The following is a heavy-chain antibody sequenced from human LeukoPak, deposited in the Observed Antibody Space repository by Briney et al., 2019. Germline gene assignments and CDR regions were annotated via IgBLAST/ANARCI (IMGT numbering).Heavy chain of an antibody. D-gene: IGHD6-13*01. CDR1: GHTFTNYY. CDR3: ARGRGGSWYVPYYYYYMDV. Sequence: ASVKVSCKASGHTFTNYYMHWVRQAPGQGLEWMGIINPSGGGTSYAQKFQGRLTMTRDTSTTTVYMELSSLRSEDTAMYYCARGRGGSWYVPYYYYYMDVWGKGTTVTVSS. V-gene: IGHV1-46*01. J-gene: IGHJ6*03. CDR2: INPSGGGT.